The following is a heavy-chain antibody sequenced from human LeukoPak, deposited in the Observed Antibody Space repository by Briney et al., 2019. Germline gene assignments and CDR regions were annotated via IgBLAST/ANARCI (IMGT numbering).Heavy chain of an antibody. CDR3: ATYSSGSYYFDY. D-gene: IGHD6-19*01. J-gene: IGHJ4*02. Sequence: SSETLSLTCAVYGGSFSGYYWSWIRQPPGKGLEWIGEINHSGSTNYNPSLKSRVTISVDTSKNQFSLKLSSVTAADTAVYYCATYSSGSYYFDYWGQGTLVTVSS. CDR2: INHSGST. CDR1: GGSFSGYY. V-gene: IGHV4-34*01.